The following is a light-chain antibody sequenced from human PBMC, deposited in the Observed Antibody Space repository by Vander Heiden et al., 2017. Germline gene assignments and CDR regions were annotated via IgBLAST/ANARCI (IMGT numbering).Light chain of an antibody. V-gene: IGKV3-20*01. Sequence: EIVLTQSPGTMSLSPGERATLSCRASQTVNTGYLAWYQQKPGKAPRLLIYATSHRTIGIPARFSGSGSGTDFTLTISRLEPEDFAVYYCQQTVSSPYTFGQGTKLEI. J-gene: IGKJ2*01. CDR3: QQTVSSPYT. CDR2: ATS. CDR1: QTVNTGY.